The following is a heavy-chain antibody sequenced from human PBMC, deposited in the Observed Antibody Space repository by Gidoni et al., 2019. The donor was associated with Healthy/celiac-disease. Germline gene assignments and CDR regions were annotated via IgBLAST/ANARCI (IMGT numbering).Heavy chain of an antibody. D-gene: IGHD2-21*01. CDR3: ARERAYCGGDCPFDY. Sequence: QVQLVQSGAEVKKPGSSVKVSCKASGGTFSSYAISWVRQAPGQGLEWMGGIIPIFGTANYAQKCQGRVTITADESTSTAYMELSSLRSEDTAVYYCARERAYCGGDCPFDYWGQGTLVTVSS. CDR1: GGTFSSYA. V-gene: IGHV1-69*01. CDR2: IIPIFGTA. J-gene: IGHJ4*02.